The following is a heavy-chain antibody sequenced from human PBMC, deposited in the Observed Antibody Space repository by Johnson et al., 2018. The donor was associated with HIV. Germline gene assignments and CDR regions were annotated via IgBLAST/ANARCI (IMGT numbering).Heavy chain of an antibody. CDR3: ARARNWNDDDAFDI. J-gene: IGHJ3*02. Sequence: QVQLVESGGGLVKPGGSLRLSCAASGFVFSDYYMTWIRQAPGKGLEWVSYISTGGTTIYYADSVKGRFTISRDNTKNSLYLQMNSLRAEDTAVYYCARARNWNDDDAFDIWGQGTMVTVSS. D-gene: IGHD1-1*01. CDR1: GFVFSDYY. CDR2: ISTGGTTI. V-gene: IGHV3-11*04.